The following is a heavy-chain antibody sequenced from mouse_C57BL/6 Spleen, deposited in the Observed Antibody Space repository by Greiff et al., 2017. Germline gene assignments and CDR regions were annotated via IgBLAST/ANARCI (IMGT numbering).Heavy chain of an antibody. J-gene: IGHJ2*01. V-gene: IGHV2-3*01. D-gene: IGHD1-1*01. CDR3: ANQAYGSILDY. CDR2: IWGDGST. Sequence: VMLVESGPGLVAPSQSLSITCTVSGFSLTSYGVSWVRQPPGKGLEWLGVIWGDGSTNYHSALISRLSISKNNSNSHVFLTLNSLQTDDTATTSLANQAYGSILDYWGQGTTLTVSS. CDR1: GFSLTSYG.